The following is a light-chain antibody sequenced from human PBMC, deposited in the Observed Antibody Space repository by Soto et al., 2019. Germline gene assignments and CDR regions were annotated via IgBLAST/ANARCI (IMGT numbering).Light chain of an antibody. Sequence: EIVMTQSPLSLPVTPGEPASISCRSSESLLHGNGYEYLDWYVQKPGQSPHLLIYLVSNRASGVPERVSGSGSGTNFTLKISRVEAEDVGVYYCVQALQTPVTFGGGTQVEIK. CDR3: VQALQTPVT. J-gene: IGKJ4*01. CDR2: LVS. V-gene: IGKV2-28*01. CDR1: ESLLHGNGYEY.